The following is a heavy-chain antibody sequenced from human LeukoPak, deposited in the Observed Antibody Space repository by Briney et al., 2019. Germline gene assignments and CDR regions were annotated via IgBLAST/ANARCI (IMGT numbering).Heavy chain of an antibody. V-gene: IGHV4-59*01. J-gene: IGHJ5*02. Sequence: SETLSLTCTVSGGSISSYYWSWIRQPPGKGLEWIGYIYYSGSTNYNPSLKSRVTISVDTSKNQFSLKLSSVTAADTAVYYCARGQGWFGELTPWFDPWGQGTLVTVSS. D-gene: IGHD3-10*01. CDR2: IYYSGST. CDR1: GGSISSYY. CDR3: ARGQGWFGELTPWFDP.